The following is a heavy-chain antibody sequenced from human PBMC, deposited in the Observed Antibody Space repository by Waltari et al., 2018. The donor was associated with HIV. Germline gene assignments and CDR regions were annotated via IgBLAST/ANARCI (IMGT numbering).Heavy chain of an antibody. J-gene: IGHJ4*02. V-gene: IGHV4-4*02. D-gene: IGHD2-21*02. Sequence: QVQLQESGPGLVKPSGTLSLTCAVSGVSISSSNWGSWVRQPPGKGLEWIGEIYHSGSTNYNPSLKSRVTISVDKSKNQFSLKLSSVTAADTAVYYCARVQYCGGDCYSVDYWGQGTLVTVSS. CDR2: IYHSGST. CDR1: GVSISSSNW. CDR3: ARVQYCGGDCYSVDY.